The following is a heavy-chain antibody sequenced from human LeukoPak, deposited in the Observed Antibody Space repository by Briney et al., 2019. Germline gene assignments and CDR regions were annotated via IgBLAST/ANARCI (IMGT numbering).Heavy chain of an antibody. D-gene: IGHD3-16*01. CDR1: GGTFSSYA. CDR2: IIPIFGTA. CDR3: ARLVGDSTPKLRNTWFDP. Sequence: ASVKVCCKASGGTFSSYAISWVRQAPGQGLEWMGGIIPIFGTANYVQKFQGRVTITTDESTSTAYMELSSLRSEDTAVYYCARLVGDSTPKLRNTWFDPWAKEPWSPSPQ. V-gene: IGHV1-69*05. J-gene: IGHJ5*01.